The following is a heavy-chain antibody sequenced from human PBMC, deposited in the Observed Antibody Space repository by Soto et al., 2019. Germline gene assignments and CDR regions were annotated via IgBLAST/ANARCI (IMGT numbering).Heavy chain of an antibody. V-gene: IGHV1-18*01. D-gene: IGHD3-22*01. CDR1: GYTFTSYG. J-gene: IGHJ6*02. CDR3: ARDLYDSSGYAPGYYYGMDV. CDR2: ISAYNGNT. Sequence: QVQLVHSGAEVKKPGASVKVSCKASGYTFTSYGISWVRQAPGQGLEWMGWISAYNGNTNYAQKLQGRVTMTTDTSTSTAYMELRSLRSDDTAVYYCARDLYDSSGYAPGYYYGMDVWGQGTTVTVSS.